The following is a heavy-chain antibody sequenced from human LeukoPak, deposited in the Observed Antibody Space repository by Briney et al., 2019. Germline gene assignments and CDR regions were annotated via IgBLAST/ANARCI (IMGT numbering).Heavy chain of an antibody. D-gene: IGHD2-8*01. CDR1: GYTFTSYG. V-gene: IGHV1-18*01. Sequence: ASVKVSCKASGYTFTSYGITWVRQAPGQGLEWMGWISTYNGNTNCAQKFQGRVTMTTDTPTSTAYMELRSLRSDDTAVYYCARDRGYCTNGVCYREWFDSWGQGTLVTVSS. CDR2: ISTYNGNT. CDR3: ARDRGYCTNGVCYREWFDS. J-gene: IGHJ5*01.